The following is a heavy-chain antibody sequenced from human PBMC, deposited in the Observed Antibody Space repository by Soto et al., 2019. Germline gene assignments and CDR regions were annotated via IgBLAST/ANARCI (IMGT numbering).Heavy chain of an antibody. J-gene: IGHJ5*02. Sequence: QVHLVQSGAEVKKPGASVQVSCKASGYSFTSYGISWVRQAAGKVLEWMAWISGYNGKTRFAPKYQGRLTMTIDTTTSTAYMDMRSLRSDDAAMYYCARDQMVNTDSGFDLWGQGTLVTVSS. CDR2: ISGYNGKT. CDR1: GYSFTSYG. V-gene: IGHV1-18*01. D-gene: IGHD5-18*01. CDR3: ARDQMVNTDSGFDL.